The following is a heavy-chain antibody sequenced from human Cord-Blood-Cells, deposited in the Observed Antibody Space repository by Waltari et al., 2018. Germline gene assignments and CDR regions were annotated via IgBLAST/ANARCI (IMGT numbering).Heavy chain of an antibody. CDR2: ISYDGSNK. Sequence: QVQLVESGGGVVQPGRSLRLSCAASGFTFSSYAMHWVHQAPGKGLGWVAVISYDGSNKYYADSVKGRFNISRDNSKNTLYLQMNSLRAEDTAVYYCAREDNGYFDYWGQGTLVTVSS. CDR3: AREDNGYFDY. V-gene: IGHV3-30*04. D-gene: IGHD2-8*01. CDR1: GFTFSSYA. J-gene: IGHJ4*02.